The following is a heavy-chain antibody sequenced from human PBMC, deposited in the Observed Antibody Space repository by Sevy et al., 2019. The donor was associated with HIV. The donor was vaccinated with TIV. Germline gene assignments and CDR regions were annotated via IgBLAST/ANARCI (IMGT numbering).Heavy chain of an antibody. CDR2: ITDSGST. V-gene: IGHV4-39*01. Sequence: SETLSPTCSVTGGSIRRGDYFWGWIRQSPGKGLEWIGSITDSGSTYYNPSLKSRVTMSVDTSKNQFSLKLSSVTAADTAVHYCARLRGGYGNGWFYYYMDVWGKGTTVTVS. D-gene: IGHD3-10*01. CDR3: ARLRGGYGNGWFYYYMDV. CDR1: GGSIRRGDYF. J-gene: IGHJ6*03.